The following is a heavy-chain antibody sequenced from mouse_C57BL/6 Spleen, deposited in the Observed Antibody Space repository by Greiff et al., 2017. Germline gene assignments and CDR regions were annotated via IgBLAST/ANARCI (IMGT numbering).Heavy chain of an antibody. CDR2: IDPTGSGT. CDR3: TRSDFAWFAY. Sequence: QVQLQQSGAELVKPGASVKLSCKASGYTFTSYWMHWVKQRPGRGLEWIGRIDPTGSGTKYNEKFKSKATLTVDKSSSTAYMQLSSLTSEDAAVYYRTRSDFAWFAYWGQGTLVTVSA. CDR1: GYTFTSYW. V-gene: IGHV1-72*01. J-gene: IGHJ3*01.